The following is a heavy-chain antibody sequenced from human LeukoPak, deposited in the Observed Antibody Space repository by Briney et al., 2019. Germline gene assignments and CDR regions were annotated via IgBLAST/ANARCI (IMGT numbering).Heavy chain of an antibody. D-gene: IGHD3-16*01. Sequence: SETLSLTCIVSGGSISSSDYYWGWIRQPPGKGLECIATIYYSGSTYYSPSLKSRVTISVDTFKNQFSLRLTSVTAADTAVYYCASYLRGSYFDYWGQGTLVTVSS. J-gene: IGHJ4*02. V-gene: IGHV4-39*01. CDR3: ASYLRGSYFDY. CDR1: GGSISSSDYY. CDR2: IYYSGST.